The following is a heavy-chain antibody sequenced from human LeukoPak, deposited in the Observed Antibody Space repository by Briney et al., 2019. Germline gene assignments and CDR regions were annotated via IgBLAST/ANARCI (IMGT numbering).Heavy chain of an antibody. CDR3: ARAANRFLEWLFPPRYFDY. CDR2: INTDGSST. J-gene: IGHJ4*02. Sequence: GGSLRLSCAASGFTFSSYWMHWVRQAPGKGLVWVSRINTDGSSTSYADSVKGRFTISRDNARNTLYLQMNSLRAEDTAVYYCARAANRFLEWLFPPRYFDYWGQGTLVTVSS. D-gene: IGHD3-3*01. V-gene: IGHV3-74*01. CDR1: GFTFSSYW.